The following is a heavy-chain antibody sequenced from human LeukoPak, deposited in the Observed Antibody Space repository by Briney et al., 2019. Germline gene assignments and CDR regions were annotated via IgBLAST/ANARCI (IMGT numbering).Heavy chain of an antibody. Sequence: GRSLRLSFAASGFTFSSYGMHWVRQAPGKGLEGVAVTWYDGSNKYYADSVKGRFTISRDNSKNTLYLQMNSLRAEDTAVYYCARGSAAAVAGTGEDFDYWGQGTLVTVSS. CDR2: TWYDGSNK. CDR1: GFTFSSYG. V-gene: IGHV3-33*01. CDR3: ARGSAAAVAGTGEDFDY. D-gene: IGHD6-19*01. J-gene: IGHJ4*02.